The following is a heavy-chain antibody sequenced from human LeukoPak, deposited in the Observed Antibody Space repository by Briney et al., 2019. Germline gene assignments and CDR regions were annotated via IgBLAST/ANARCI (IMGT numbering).Heavy chain of an antibody. CDR1: GGSISSSNW. V-gene: IGHV4-4*02. D-gene: IGHD2-2*02. Sequence: SGTLSLTCAVSGGSISSSNWWSWVRQPPGKGLEWIGEIYHSGSTNYNPSLKSRVTISVDKSKNQFSLKLSSVTAADTAVYYCARSIVVVPAAIEYFQHWGQGTLSPSPQ. CDR2: IYHSGST. CDR3: ARSIVVVPAAIEYFQH. J-gene: IGHJ1*01.